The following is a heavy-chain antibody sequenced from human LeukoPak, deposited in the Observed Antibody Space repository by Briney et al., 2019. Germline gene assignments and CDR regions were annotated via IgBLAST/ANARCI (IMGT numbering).Heavy chain of an antibody. CDR1: AFTFSSYG. V-gene: IGHV3-23*01. Sequence: GGSLRLSCAASAFTFSSYGMHWVRQATVKGPDWVSGISGSGGTTYYADSVKGRFTISRDNSKNTMYLQMNSLRAEDTAVYYCAKPEYSSGWYRFYFDYWGQGTLVTVSS. CDR2: ISGSGGTT. CDR3: AKPEYSSGWYRFYFDY. D-gene: IGHD6-19*01. J-gene: IGHJ4*02.